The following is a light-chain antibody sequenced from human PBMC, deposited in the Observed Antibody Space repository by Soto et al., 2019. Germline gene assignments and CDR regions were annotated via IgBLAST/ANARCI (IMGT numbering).Light chain of an antibody. CDR3: QQYGSSPIT. J-gene: IGKJ5*01. CDR2: DAS. Sequence: EIVLTQSPATLSFSPGERATLSCGASAYVSSSYVAWYQQKSGLAPRLLIHDASSRATGIPDRFSGSKSGTDFTLTLRRLEPEDAGVYYCQQYGSSPITFGQGTRLDLK. CDR1: AYVSSSY. V-gene: IGKV3D-20*01.